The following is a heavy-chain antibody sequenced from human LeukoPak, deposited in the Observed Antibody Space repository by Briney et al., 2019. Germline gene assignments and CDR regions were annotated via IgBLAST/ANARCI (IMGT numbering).Heavy chain of an antibody. CDR3: ARLRDGMDV. Sequence: PSETLSLTCTVSGGSISSSSYYWGWIRQPPGKGLEWIGTIYNSGSTYYNPSLKSRVTISVDTSKNQFSLKLSSVTAADTAVYYCARLRDGMDVWGQGTTVTVSS. J-gene: IGHJ6*02. CDR1: GGSISSSSYY. CDR2: IYNSGST. D-gene: IGHD4-17*01. V-gene: IGHV4-39*07.